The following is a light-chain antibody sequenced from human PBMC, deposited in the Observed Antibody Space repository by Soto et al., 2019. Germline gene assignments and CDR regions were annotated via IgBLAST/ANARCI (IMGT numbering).Light chain of an antibody. Sequence: QLVLTQSPSASASLGASVKLTCTLSSGHSSYAIAWHQQQPEKGPRYLMKLNSDGSHSKGDGIPDRFSGSSSGAERYLTISILQSEDEADYYCQTGGTGIQVFGGGTQQTVL. CDR3: QTGGTGIQV. CDR1: SGHSSYA. J-gene: IGLJ2*01. CDR2: LNSDGSH. V-gene: IGLV4-69*01.